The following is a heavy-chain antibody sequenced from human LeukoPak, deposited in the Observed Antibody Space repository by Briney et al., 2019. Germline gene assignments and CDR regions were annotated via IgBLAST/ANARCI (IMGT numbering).Heavy chain of an antibody. J-gene: IGHJ3*02. Sequence: KPSETLSLTCAVYGGSFSGYYWSWIRQPPGKGLEWIGEINHSGSTNYNPSLKSRVTISVDTSKNQCSLKLSSVTAADTAVYYCARVNGEVDAFDIWGEGTMVTVSS. CDR2: INHSGST. CDR1: GGSFSGYY. D-gene: IGHD3-10*01. CDR3: ARVNGEVDAFDI. V-gene: IGHV4-34*01.